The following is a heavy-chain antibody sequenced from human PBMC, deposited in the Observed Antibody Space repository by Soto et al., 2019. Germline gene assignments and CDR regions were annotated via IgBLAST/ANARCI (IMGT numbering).Heavy chain of an antibody. Sequence: QVQLVQSRAEVKNPGASVKVSRKASGYSFTRYGIAWARQAPGQGLEWMGWINTYNGNTNYAQNLQGRVTLTTDTSTSTAYMELTSLRSNDTAIYYCAMVDVYVTPSPQDVWGQGTTVSVSS. D-gene: IGHD3-16*01. J-gene: IGHJ6*02. CDR2: INTYNGNT. CDR3: AMVDVYVTPSPQDV. V-gene: IGHV1-18*01. CDR1: GYSFTRYG.